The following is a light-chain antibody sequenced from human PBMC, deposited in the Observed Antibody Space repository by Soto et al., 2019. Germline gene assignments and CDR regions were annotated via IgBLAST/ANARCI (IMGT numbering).Light chain of an antibody. V-gene: IGLV2-23*02. CDR1: SSDVGKYNL. CDR2: EDS. Sequence: QSVLTQPASVSGSPGQSITISCTGSSSDVGKYNLVSWYQWHPGKAPKLMIYEDSQRPSGVSNRFSGSKSGNTASLTSSGLQAEDEADYYCCSYAGSDIFVVFGGGTKLTVL. J-gene: IGLJ2*01. CDR3: CSYAGSDIFVV.